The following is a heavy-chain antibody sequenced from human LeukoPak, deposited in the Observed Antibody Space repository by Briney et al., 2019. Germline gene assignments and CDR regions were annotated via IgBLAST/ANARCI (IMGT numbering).Heavy chain of an antibody. Sequence: SETLSLTCTVSGYSISSGYYWDWIRQPPGKGLEWIGEINHSGSTNYNPSLKSRVTISVDTSKNQFSLKLSSVTAADTAVYYCARGSERRYYYYYYMDVWGKGTTVTVSS. CDR3: ARGSERRYYYYYYMDV. J-gene: IGHJ6*03. CDR1: GYSISSGYY. V-gene: IGHV4-38-2*02. D-gene: IGHD1-1*01. CDR2: INHSGST.